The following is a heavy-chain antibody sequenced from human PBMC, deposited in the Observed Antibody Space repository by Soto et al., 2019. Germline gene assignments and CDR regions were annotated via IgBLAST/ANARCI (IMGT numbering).Heavy chain of an antibody. D-gene: IGHD3-22*01. J-gene: IGHJ3*02. CDR2: MNPNSGNT. CDR1: GYTFTSYD. Sequence: RASVKVSCKASGYTFTSYDINWVRQATGQGLEWMGWMNPNSGNTGYAQKFQGRVTMTRNTSISTAYMELSSLRSEDTAVYYCARVDPITMIADDAFDIWGQGTMVTVSS. V-gene: IGHV1-8*01. CDR3: ARVDPITMIADDAFDI.